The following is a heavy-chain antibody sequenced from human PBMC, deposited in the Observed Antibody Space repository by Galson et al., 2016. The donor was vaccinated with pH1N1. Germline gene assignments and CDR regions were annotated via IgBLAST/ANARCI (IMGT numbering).Heavy chain of an antibody. V-gene: IGHV1-69*13. D-gene: IGHD3-22*01. Sequence: SVKVSCKASGGTFGSYGINRVRQAPGQGLEWMGGIIPIFNTTKYAQNFQGRVTITADESTTTAYMELTSLKSDDTAMYFCAREDYYDTDLSDWSLDLWGRGTLLTVSS. CDR1: GGTFGSYG. J-gene: IGHJ2*01. CDR2: IIPIFNTT. CDR3: AREDYYDTDLSDWSLDL.